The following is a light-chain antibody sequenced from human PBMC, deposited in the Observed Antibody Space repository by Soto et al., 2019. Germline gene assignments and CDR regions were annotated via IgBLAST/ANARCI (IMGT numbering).Light chain of an antibody. CDR1: QNVGSKY. CDR3: QQYGTSPPWT. Sequence: EIVLTQSPGTLSLFPGERATLSCRASQNVGSKYLAWYQQKPGQAPRLLIYGASSRATGIPERFTGSGSGTDFTLTISRLEPEDSAVYYGQQYGTSPPWTFGQGTKVEIK. J-gene: IGKJ1*01. V-gene: IGKV3-20*01. CDR2: GAS.